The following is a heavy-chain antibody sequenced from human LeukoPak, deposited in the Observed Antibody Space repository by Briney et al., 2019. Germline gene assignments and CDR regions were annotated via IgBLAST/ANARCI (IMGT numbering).Heavy chain of an antibody. D-gene: IGHD3-16*01. CDR3: AREGVGELSFDY. V-gene: IGHV1-69*13. CDR1: GGTFSSYA. J-gene: IGHJ4*02. Sequence: SVKVSCKASGGTFSSYAISWVRQAPGQGLEWMGGIIPIFGTANYAQKFQGRVTITADESTSTAYMELSSLRSEDTAVYYRAREGVGELSFDYWGQGTLVTVSS. CDR2: IIPIFGTA.